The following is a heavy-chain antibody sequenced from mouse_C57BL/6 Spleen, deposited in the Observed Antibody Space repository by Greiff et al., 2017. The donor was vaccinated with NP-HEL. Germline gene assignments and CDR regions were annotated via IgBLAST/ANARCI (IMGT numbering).Heavy chain of an antibody. Sequence: EVQLQQSGPVLVKPGASVKMSCKASGYTFTDYCMNWVKQSHGKSLEWIGVINPYNGGTSYNQKFKGKATLTVDKSSSTAYMELNSLTSEDSAVYYCARQNYGSSYWYFDVWGTGTTVTVSS. CDR1: GYTFTDYC. V-gene: IGHV1-19*01. CDR3: ARQNYGSSYWYFDV. J-gene: IGHJ1*03. D-gene: IGHD1-1*01. CDR2: INPYNGGT.